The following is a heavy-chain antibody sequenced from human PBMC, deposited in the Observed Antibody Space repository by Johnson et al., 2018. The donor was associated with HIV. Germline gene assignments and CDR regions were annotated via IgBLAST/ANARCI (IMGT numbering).Heavy chain of an antibody. CDR2: ISSSGSTI. J-gene: IGHJ3*02. CDR3: VRRMVVGYHAFDI. Sequence: QVQLVESGGGLVKPGGSLRLSCAASGFSFSDYYMSWIRQAPGKGLEWVSYISSSGSTIYYADSAKGRFTISRDNAKNSLYLQMNSLRAEDTAVYYCVRRMVVGYHAFDIWGQGTMVTVSS. CDR1: GFSFSDYY. D-gene: IGHD2-21*01. V-gene: IGHV3-11*04.